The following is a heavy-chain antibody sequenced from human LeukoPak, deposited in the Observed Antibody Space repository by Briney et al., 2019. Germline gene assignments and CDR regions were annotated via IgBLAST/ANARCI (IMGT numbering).Heavy chain of an antibody. CDR1: GFTFSSYW. Sequence: GGSLRLSCGASGFTFSSYWMTWVRQAPGKGLEWVANIKQDGSEKYYVDSVKGRFTISRDNAKNSLYLHMNSLRAEDTAVYYCARSVSKYALDLWGQGTMVTVPS. CDR3: ARSVSKYALDL. V-gene: IGHV3-7*01. CDR2: IKQDGSEK. J-gene: IGHJ3*01.